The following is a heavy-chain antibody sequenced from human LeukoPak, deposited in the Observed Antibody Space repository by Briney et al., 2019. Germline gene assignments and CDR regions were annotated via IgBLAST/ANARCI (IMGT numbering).Heavy chain of an antibody. Sequence: GGSLRLSCAASGFTFCSYAMTWGRPGPGKGVEGVSDISGGGGNTYYADSVKGRFTISRDNSKDTLYLQMHSLRAEDTAVYYCAIYSGYGTNAFDIWGQGTMVTVSS. CDR1: GFTFCSYA. J-gene: IGHJ3*02. D-gene: IGHD5-12*01. V-gene: IGHV3-23*01. CDR3: AIYSGYGTNAFDI. CDR2: ISGGGGNT.